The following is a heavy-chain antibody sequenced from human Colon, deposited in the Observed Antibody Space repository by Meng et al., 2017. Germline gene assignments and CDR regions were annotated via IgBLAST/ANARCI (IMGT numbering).Heavy chain of an antibody. CDR1: GYTFTSYT. CDR2: INTGNGYT. Sequence: QVQLIQSGAEVKRPGASVKVSCKASGYTFTSYTMHWVRQAPGQMLDWMGWINTGNGYTKYSQKFQDRVTITRDTSASTAYMELSSLRSEDTAVYYCASAHYDSSGSVDYWGQGTLVTVSS. CDR3: ASAHYDSSGSVDY. J-gene: IGHJ4*02. V-gene: IGHV1-3*04. D-gene: IGHD3-22*01.